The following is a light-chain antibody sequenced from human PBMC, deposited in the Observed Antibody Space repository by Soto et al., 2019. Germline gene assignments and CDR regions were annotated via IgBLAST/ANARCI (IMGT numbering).Light chain of an antibody. V-gene: IGKV1-5*03. CDR1: QTISSR. CDR3: QHYNSYSEA. CDR2: KAS. J-gene: IGKJ1*01. Sequence: DIQMTQSPSTLSGSVGDRVTITCRASQTISSRLAWYQQKPGKAPKLLIYKASTLKSGVPSRFSGSGSGKEFTLTISSLQPDDFATYYGQHYNSYSEAFGQGTKVELK.